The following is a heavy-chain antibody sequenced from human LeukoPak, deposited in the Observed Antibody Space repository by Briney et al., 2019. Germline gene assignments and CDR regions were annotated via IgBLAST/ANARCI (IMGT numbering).Heavy chain of an antibody. CDR3: AGWVATFDF. CDR2: IYYSGSI. D-gene: IGHD5-24*01. J-gene: IGHJ4*02. CDR1: GGSISSSGYY. V-gene: IGHV4-39*01. Sequence: SETLSLTCTVSGGSISSSGYYWGWIRQPPGKGLEWIGSIYYSGSIYSNPSLKSRVTISVDTSKNQFSLKLSSVTAADTAVFYCAGWVATFDFWGQGTLVTVSS.